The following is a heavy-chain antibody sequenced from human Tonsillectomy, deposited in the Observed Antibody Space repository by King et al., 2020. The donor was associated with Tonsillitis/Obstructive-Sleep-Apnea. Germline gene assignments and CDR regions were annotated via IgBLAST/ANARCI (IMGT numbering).Heavy chain of an antibody. CDR1: GYTFTRNG. CDR3: ARNELGGGGYYFDY. J-gene: IGHJ4*02. V-gene: IGHV1-18*01. CDR2: ISAYSGHT. D-gene: IGHD1-1*01. Sequence: QVQLVESGAEVKKPGASVKVSCKASGYTFTRNGISWVRQAPGQGLEWMGWISAYSGHTNYAQNFPARVTLTTDTSTNTVYMELRSLRSDDTAVYYCARNELGGGGYYFDYWGQGALVTVSS.